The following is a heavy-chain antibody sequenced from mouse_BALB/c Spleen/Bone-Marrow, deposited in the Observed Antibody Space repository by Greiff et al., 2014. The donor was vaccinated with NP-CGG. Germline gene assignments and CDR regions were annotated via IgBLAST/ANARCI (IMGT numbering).Heavy chain of an antibody. Sequence: DVKLVESGPELVKPGASVKISCKTSGYTFTEYTMHWVKQSHGKSLEWIGCINPNNGGTSYNQKFKGKATLTVDKSSSTAYMELRSLTSEDSAVYYCANYDYDWFAYWGQGTLVTVSA. CDR1: GYTFTEYT. D-gene: IGHD2-4*01. J-gene: IGHJ3*01. CDR3: ANYDYDWFAY. V-gene: IGHV1-22*01. CDR2: INPNNGGT.